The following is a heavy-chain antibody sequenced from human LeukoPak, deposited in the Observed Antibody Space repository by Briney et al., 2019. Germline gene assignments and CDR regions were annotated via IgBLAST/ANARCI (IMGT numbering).Heavy chain of an antibody. CDR1: GGSISSSRDY. CDR2: IYYSGST. J-gene: IGHJ4*02. CDR3: VRSSSSIFDY. V-gene: IGHV4-39*07. D-gene: IGHD6-6*01. Sequence: PSETLSLTCTVSGGSISSSRDYWAWLRQPPGKGLEWIANIYYSGSTYYSPSLKSRVTISVDTSKNQFSLKLSSVTAADTAVYYCVRSSSSIFDYWGQGTLVTVSS.